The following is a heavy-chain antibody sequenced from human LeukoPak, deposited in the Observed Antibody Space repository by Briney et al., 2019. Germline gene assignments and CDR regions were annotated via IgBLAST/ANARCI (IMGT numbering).Heavy chain of an antibody. J-gene: IGHJ4*02. CDR3: AKRAPPSNGWPYYFDY. Sequence: PGGALRLSCTVSGFTFSTYCMSWVRQAPGKGLEWVSVIYSGGSTYYADSVKGRFTISRDNSKNTLYLQMNSLRAEDTAVYYCAKRAPPSNGWPYYFDYWGRGTLVTVSS. V-gene: IGHV3-66*04. D-gene: IGHD6-19*01. CDR1: GFTFSTYC. CDR2: IYSGGST.